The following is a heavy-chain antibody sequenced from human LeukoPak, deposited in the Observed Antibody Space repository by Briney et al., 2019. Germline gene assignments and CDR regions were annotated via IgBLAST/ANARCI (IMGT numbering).Heavy chain of an antibody. CDR1: GYTFTGYY. D-gene: IGHD6-13*01. J-gene: IGHJ4*02. Sequence: ASVKVSCKASGYTFTGYYMHWVRQAPGHGLEWMGWINPNSGGTNYAQKSRDRVTMTRDTSISTADMELSRRRSDDTAVYYCARDRAYSSSWYGTPAFDYWGQGTLVTVSS. V-gene: IGHV1-2*02. CDR3: ARDRAYSSSWYGTPAFDY. CDR2: INPNSGGT.